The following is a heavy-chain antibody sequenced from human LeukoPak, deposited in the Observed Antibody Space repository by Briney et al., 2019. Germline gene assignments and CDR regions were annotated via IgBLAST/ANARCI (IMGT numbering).Heavy chain of an antibody. D-gene: IGHD3-22*01. CDR2: IRSNSDGGTI. CDR1: GFTFSNAW. CDR3: ATDFYDST. Sequence: AGSLRLSCATSGFTFSNAWMNWVRQAPGKGLEWVGRIRSNSDGGTIDYAAPVKGRFTLSRDDSKTTLCLQMNSLQTEDTAVYYCATDFYDSTWGQGTLVTVSS. J-gene: IGHJ5*02. V-gene: IGHV3-15*07.